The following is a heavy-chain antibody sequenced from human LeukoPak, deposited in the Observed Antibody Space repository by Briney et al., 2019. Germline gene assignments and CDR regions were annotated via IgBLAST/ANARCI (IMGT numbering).Heavy chain of an antibody. Sequence: GASVKVSCKASGYTFSNYAINWVRQAPGQGLEWMGWITAYSGNTKYAQKLQGRVTMTTDTSTSTAYMELRSLRSDDTAVYYCAKDYGGSRTIYWYFDLGGRGTLVTVSS. CDR3: AKDYGGSRTIYWYFDL. CDR2: ITAYSGNT. CDR1: GYTFSNYA. J-gene: IGHJ2*01. D-gene: IGHD4-23*01. V-gene: IGHV1-18*01.